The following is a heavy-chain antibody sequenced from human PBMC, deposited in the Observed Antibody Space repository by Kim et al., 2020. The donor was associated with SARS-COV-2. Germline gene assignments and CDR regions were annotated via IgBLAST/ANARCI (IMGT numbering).Heavy chain of an antibody. V-gene: IGHV4-34*01. CDR1: GGSFSGYY. J-gene: IGHJ5*02. D-gene: IGHD3-10*01. Sequence: SETLSLTCAVYGGSFSGYYWSWIRQPPGKGLEWIGEINHSGSTNYNPSLKSRVTISVDTSKNQFSLKLSSVTAADTAVYYCARRRRYGSGSYYNVVWFDPWGQGTLVTVSS. CDR3: ARRRRYGSGSYYNVVWFDP. CDR2: INHSGST.